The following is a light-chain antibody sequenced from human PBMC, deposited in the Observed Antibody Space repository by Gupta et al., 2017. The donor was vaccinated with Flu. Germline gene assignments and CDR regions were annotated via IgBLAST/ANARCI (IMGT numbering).Light chain of an antibody. CDR3: SSNTSSSTDV. V-gene: IGLV2-14*01. Sequence: QSALTQPASVSRSHGQSITISSTATSRYVGRYNYVFWYQHHPGKAPKLMISEVSNRSAGVSIRFSGSKAGNTASLTISGRQDEDEADYYCSSNTSSSTDVFGGGTKLTVL. CDR1: SRYVGRYNY. J-gene: IGLJ3*02. CDR2: EVS.